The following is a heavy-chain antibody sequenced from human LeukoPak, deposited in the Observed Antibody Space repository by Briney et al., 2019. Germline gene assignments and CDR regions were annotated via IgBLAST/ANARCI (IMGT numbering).Heavy chain of an antibody. D-gene: IGHD6-19*01. V-gene: IGHV3-30-3*01. Sequence: GSLRLSCAASGFTFRNYTVHWVRQAPGKGLEWVAVISYDGSNKYYADSVKGRFTISRDNSKNTLYLQMNSLRVEDTAVYYCARSYTSGWSRGFDPWGQGPLVIVSS. J-gene: IGHJ5*02. CDR2: ISYDGSNK. CDR1: GFTFRNYT. CDR3: ARSYTSGWSRGFDP.